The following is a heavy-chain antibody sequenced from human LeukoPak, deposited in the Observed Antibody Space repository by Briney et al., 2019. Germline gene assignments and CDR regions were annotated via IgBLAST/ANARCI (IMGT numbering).Heavy chain of an antibody. Sequence: SETLSLTCTVSGGSISSSSYYWGWIRQPPGKGLEWIGSIYYSGSTYYNPSLKSRVTISVDTSKNQLSLKLSSVTAADTAVYYCARQTETYYYGSGSPNWFDPWGQGTLVTVSS. CDR2: IYYSGST. J-gene: IGHJ5*02. CDR1: GGSISSSSYY. CDR3: ARQTETYYYGSGSPNWFDP. V-gene: IGHV4-39*01. D-gene: IGHD3-10*01.